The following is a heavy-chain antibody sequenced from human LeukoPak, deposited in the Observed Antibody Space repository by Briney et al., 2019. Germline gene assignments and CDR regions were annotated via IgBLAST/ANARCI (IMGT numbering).Heavy chain of an antibody. CDR1: GFTFSSYA. CDR2: ISYDGSNK. CDR3: ARDPDTAMPDNWFDP. Sequence: PGGSLRLSCAASGFTFSSYAMHWVRQAPGKGLEWVAVISYDGSNKYYADSVKGRFTISRDNSKNTLYLQMNSLRAEDTAVYYCARDPDTAMPDNWFDPWGQGTLVTVSS. V-gene: IGHV3-30-3*01. J-gene: IGHJ5*02. D-gene: IGHD5-18*01.